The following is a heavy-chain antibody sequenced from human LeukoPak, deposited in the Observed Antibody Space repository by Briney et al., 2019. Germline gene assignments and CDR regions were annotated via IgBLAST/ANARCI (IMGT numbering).Heavy chain of an antibody. J-gene: IGHJ3*02. V-gene: IGHV3-33*06. CDR2: IWYDGSNK. Sequence: GGSLRLSCAASGFTFSSYGMHWVRQAPGKRLEWVAVIWYDGSNKYYADSVKGRFTISRDNSKNTLYLQMNSLRAEDTAVYYCAKPYCSSTSCYPYDAFDIWGQGTMVTVSS. CDR1: GFTFSSYG. D-gene: IGHD2-2*01. CDR3: AKPYCSSTSCYPYDAFDI.